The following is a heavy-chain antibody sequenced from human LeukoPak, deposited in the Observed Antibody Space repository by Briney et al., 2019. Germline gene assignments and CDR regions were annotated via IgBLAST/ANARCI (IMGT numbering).Heavy chain of an antibody. J-gene: IGHJ3*02. CDR2: ISSSGSTI. Sequence: PGGSLRLSCAASGFTFSDYYMSWIRQAPGKGLEWVSYISSSGSTIYYADSVRGRFTISRDNAKNSLYLQMNSLRAEDTAVYYCAKSGVSSGWYRDDAFDIWGQGTMVTVSS. CDR3: AKSGVSSGWYRDDAFDI. CDR1: GFTFSDYY. D-gene: IGHD6-19*01. V-gene: IGHV3-11*01.